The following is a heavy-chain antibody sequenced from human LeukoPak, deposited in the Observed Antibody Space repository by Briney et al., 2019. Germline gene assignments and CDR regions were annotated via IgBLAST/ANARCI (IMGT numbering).Heavy chain of an antibody. CDR3: ARDRIVPGNWFDP. CDR1: GGTFSSYA. Sequence: ASVKVSCKASGGTFSSYAISWVRQAPGQGLEWMGGIIPIFGTANYAQKFQGRVTITADESTSTAYMELSSLRSEDTAVYYCARDRIVPGNWFDPWGQGTLVTVSS. V-gene: IGHV1-69*13. D-gene: IGHD2-2*01. J-gene: IGHJ5*02. CDR2: IIPIFGTA.